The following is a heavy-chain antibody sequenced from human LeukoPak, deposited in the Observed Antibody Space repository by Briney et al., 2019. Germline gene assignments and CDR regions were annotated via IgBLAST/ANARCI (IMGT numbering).Heavy chain of an antibody. CDR2: IKPDGTGK. J-gene: IGHJ4*02. Sequence: PGGSLRLSCAASGFMFSSYWMNWVRQAPGKGLEWVANIKPDGTGKYYVDSVKGRFTISRDNAKNSLSLEMNTLRADDTDVYYCTRALDSWGQGTLVTVSS. CDR1: GFMFSSYW. V-gene: IGHV3-7*04. CDR3: TRALDS.